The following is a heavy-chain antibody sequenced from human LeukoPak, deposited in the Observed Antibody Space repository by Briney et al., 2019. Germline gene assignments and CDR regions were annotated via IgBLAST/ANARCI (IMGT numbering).Heavy chain of an antibody. CDR3: ASAPRQGSIGSLDY. CDR1: GGSISSSTYY. Sequence: SETLSLTCTVSGGSISSSTYYWGWIRQPPGKGQEWIGAMYYTGTTYYNPSLRSRVTISVDTSKNQFSLKLSSVTAADTALYYCASAPRQGSIGSLDYWGQGTLVTVSS. J-gene: IGHJ4*02. CDR2: MYYTGTT. V-gene: IGHV4-39*01. D-gene: IGHD3-10*01.